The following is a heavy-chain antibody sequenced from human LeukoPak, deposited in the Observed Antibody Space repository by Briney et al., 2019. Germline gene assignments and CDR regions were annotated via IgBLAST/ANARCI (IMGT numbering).Heavy chain of an antibody. CDR3: AKDPRRGGSDYYYGMDV. D-gene: IGHD3-10*01. CDR1: GFTFSSYG. Sequence: GGSLRLSCAVSGFTFSSYGMHWVRQAPGKGLEWVAVISYDGSNKYYADSVKGRFTISRDNSKNTLYLQMNSLRAEDTAVYYCAKDPRRGGSDYYYGMDVWGQGTTVTVSS. CDR2: ISYDGSNK. J-gene: IGHJ6*02. V-gene: IGHV3-30*18.